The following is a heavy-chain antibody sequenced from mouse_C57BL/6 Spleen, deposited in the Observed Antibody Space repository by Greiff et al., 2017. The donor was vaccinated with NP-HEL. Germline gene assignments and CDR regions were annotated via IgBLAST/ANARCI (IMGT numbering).Heavy chain of an antibody. CDR3: ARQASYYCSSSWYFDV. J-gene: IGHJ1*03. Sequence: EVKLVESGGGLVQPGESLKLSCESNEYEFPSHDMSWVRKTPEKRLELVAAINSDGGSTYYPDTMERRFIISRDNTKKTLYLQMSSLRSEDTALYYCARQASYYCSSSWYFDVWGTGTTVTVSS. CDR1: EYEFPSHD. V-gene: IGHV5-2*01. CDR2: INSDGGST. D-gene: IGHD1-1*01.